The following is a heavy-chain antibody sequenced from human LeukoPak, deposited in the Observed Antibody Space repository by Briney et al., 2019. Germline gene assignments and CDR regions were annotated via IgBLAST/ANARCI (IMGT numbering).Heavy chain of an antibody. Sequence: SETLSLTCTVSGGSISSYYWSWIRQPPGKGLEWIGYIYYSGSTNYNPSLKSRVTISVDTSENQFSLKLSSVTAADTAVFYCARCKRLPTHDPNYYYYYMDVWGKGTTVTVSS. CDR3: ARCKRLPTHDPNYYYYYMDV. D-gene: IGHD6-25*01. CDR2: IYYSGST. CDR1: GGSISSYY. J-gene: IGHJ6*03. V-gene: IGHV4-59*08.